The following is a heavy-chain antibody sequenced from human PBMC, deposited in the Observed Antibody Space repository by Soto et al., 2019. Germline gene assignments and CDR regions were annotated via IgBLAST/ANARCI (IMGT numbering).Heavy chain of an antibody. Sequence: QGQLVQSGGGVVQPGTSVRLYCEASGFTFSIYGMHWVRQAPGKGLEWVSLISSGGSKTYYADSVKVRFTISRDNSKNMLYLQMNSLRAEDTAVYYCAKARYYYDTSISYFDYWGQGTLVTVSS. V-gene: IGHV3-30*18. D-gene: IGHD3-22*01. CDR2: ISSGGSKT. CDR1: GFTFSIYG. J-gene: IGHJ4*02. CDR3: AKARYYYDTSISYFDY.